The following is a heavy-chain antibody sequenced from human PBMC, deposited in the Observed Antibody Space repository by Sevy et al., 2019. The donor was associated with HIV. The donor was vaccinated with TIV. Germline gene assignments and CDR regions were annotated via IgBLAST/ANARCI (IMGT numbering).Heavy chain of an antibody. CDR1: GFTFSSYS. D-gene: IGHD2-8*01. CDR3: ARVPMGCRSAMDA. J-gene: IGHJ6*02. Sequence: GGSLRLSCAASGFTFSSYSINWVRRAPGKGLEWVSSINSNSAYIHYTDSVKGRFIISRDNAKNSLYLQMNSLRAEDMAEYYCARVPMGCRSAMDAWGQGTTVTVSS. V-gene: IGHV3-21*01. CDR2: INSNSAYI.